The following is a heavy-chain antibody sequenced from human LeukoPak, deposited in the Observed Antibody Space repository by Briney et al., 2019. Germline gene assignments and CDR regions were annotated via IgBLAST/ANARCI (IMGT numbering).Heavy chain of an antibody. CDR2: INPNSGGT. V-gene: IGHV1-2*02. CDR3: ARDGDWWVATVEHYYFDY. CDR1: GYTFTGYY. Sequence: GASVKVSCKASGYTFTGYYMHWVRQAPGQGLEWMGWINPNSGGTNYAQKFQGRVTMTRDTSISTAYMELSRLRSDDTAVYYCARDGDWWVATVEHYYFDYWGQGTLVTVSS. D-gene: IGHD5-12*01. J-gene: IGHJ4*02.